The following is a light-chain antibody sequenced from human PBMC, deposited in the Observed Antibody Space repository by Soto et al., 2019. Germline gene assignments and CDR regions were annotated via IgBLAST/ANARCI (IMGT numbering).Light chain of an antibody. CDR1: QSIDNY. J-gene: IGKJ1*01. CDR3: QQSDRTPPT. Sequence: DIQMTQSPSSMSASVGDRATITCRASQSIDNYLHWYQQKPGKAPKLLINGASSMQSGVPSRFSGRGSGTDFSLTISSLQPEDFATYYCQQSDRTPPTFGQGTKVDIK. CDR2: GAS. V-gene: IGKV1-39*01.